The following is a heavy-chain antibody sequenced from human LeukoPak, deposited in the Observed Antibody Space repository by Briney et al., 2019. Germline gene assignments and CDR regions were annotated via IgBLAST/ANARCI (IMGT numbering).Heavy chain of an antibody. V-gene: IGHV1-8*01. CDR2: MNPNSGNT. CDR3: ARSFRRSGSYHTESDY. J-gene: IGHJ4*02. CDR1: GYTFTSYD. Sequence: ASVKVSCKASGYTFTSYDINWVRQATGQGLEWMGWMNPNSGNTGYAQKFQGRVTMTRNTSISTAYMELSSLRSEDTAVYYCARSFRRSGSYHTESDYWGQGTLVTVSS. D-gene: IGHD1-26*01.